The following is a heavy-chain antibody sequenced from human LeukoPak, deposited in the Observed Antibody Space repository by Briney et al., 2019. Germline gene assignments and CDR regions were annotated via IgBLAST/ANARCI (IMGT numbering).Heavy chain of an antibody. CDR3: AKEGGPYYYGSGSYSAYDY. D-gene: IGHD3-10*01. J-gene: IGHJ4*02. CDR1: GFTFSSYA. CDR2: ISGSGGST. V-gene: IGHV3-23*01. Sequence: SLRLSCAASGFTFSSYAMSWVRQAPGKGLEWVSAISGSGGSTYYADSVKGRFTISRDNSKNTLYLQMNSLRAEDTAVYYCAKEGGPYYYGSGSYSAYDYWGQGTLVTVSS.